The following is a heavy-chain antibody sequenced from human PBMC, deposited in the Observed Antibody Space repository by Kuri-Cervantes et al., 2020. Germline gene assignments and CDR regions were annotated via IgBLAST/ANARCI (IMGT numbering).Heavy chain of an antibody. CDR2: ISYDGSNK. J-gene: IGHJ3*02. V-gene: IGHV3-30*03. CDR1: GFTFSSYG. D-gene: IGHD2-2*02. CDR3: ARSLIPAAIFDAFDI. Sequence: GGSPRLSCAASGFTFSSYGMHWVRQAPGKGLEWVAVISYDGSNKYYADSVKGRFTISRDNSKNTLYLQMNSLRAEDTAVYYCARSLIPAAIFDAFDIWGQGTMVTVSS.